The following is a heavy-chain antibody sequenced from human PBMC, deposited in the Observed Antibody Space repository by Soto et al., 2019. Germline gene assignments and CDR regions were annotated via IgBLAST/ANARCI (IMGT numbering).Heavy chain of an antibody. CDR3: AKDKAGYCTNGACSDLDY. J-gene: IGHJ4*02. D-gene: IGHD2-8*01. V-gene: IGHV3-30*18. Sequence: QVQLVESGGGVVQPGRSLRLSCAASGFTFSSYGMHWVRQAPGKGLEWVAVISYDGSNKYYADSVKGRFTISRDNSKNTLYLQMNSLRAEDTAVYYCAKDKAGYCTNGACSDLDYWGQGTLVTVSS. CDR2: ISYDGSNK. CDR1: GFTFSSYG.